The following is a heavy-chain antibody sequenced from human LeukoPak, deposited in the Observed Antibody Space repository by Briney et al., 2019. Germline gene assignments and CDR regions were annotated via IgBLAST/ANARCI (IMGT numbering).Heavy chain of an antibody. V-gene: IGHV3-30-3*01. CDR1: GFTFSSYA. CDR2: ISYDGSTK. J-gene: IGHJ5*02. D-gene: IGHD4-17*01. CDR3: ARDHSMDYGNWFDP. Sequence: GGSLRLSCAASGFTFSSYAMTWVRQAPGKGLEWVAVISYDGSTKYYADSVKGRFTISRDNSRNTLYLQMNSLRADDTAVYYCARDHSMDYGNWFDPWGQGTLVTVSS.